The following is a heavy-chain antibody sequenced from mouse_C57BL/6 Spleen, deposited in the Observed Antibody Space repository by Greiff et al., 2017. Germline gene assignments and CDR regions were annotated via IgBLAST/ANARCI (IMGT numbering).Heavy chain of an antibody. V-gene: IGHV1-55*01. J-gene: IGHJ2*01. CDR2: IYPGSGST. D-gene: IGHD1-1*01. CDR1: GYTFTSYW. Sequence: VKLQQPGAELVKPGASVKMSCKASGYTFTSYWITWVKQRPGQGLEWIGDIYPGSGSTNYNEKFKGKATLTVDTSSSTAYMQLGSLTSEDSAFYCCARGVGVIYYYGSSYDYFDYWGQGTTLTVSS. CDR3: ARGVGVIYYYGSSYDYFDY.